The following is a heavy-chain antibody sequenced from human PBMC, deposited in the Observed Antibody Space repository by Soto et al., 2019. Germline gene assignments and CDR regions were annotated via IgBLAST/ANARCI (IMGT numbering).Heavy chain of an antibody. Sequence: QVQLEESGGGLVKPGGSLRLSCAASGFPFSGFYMSWVRQAPGKGLEYISYISSSGTSANYADSVKGRFTISRDNSKNSLYLQMNSLRTEDTAVYYCARDRGKVTGQYFAQWGQGALVTVSS. D-gene: IGHD2-21*02. CDR2: ISSSGTSA. CDR3: ARDRGKVTGQYFAQ. CDR1: GFPFSGFY. V-gene: IGHV3-11*05. J-gene: IGHJ4*02.